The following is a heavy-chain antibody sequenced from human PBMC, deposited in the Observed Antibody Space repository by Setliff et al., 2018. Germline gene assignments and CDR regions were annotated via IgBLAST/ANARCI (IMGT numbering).Heavy chain of an antibody. V-gene: IGHV4-30-4*08. D-gene: IGHD1-26*01. Sequence: SETLSLTCTVSGDSISSGDYFWSWIRQPPGKGLEWIAYIYHSGSAYYNPSLKSRVTMSVDTFKNQFSLHLTSVTAADTAVYYCAREVGTSTSSDAFDVWGQGMMVTVSS. CDR1: GDSISSGDYF. CDR3: AREVGTSTSSDAFDV. CDR2: IYHSGSA. J-gene: IGHJ3*01.